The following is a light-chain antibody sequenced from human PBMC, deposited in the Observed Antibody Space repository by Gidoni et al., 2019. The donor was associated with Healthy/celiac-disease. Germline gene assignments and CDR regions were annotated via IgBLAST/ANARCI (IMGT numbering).Light chain of an antibody. J-gene: IGKJ2*01. CDR1: QSVSSN. CDR2: GAS. V-gene: IGKV3-15*01. CDR3: QQYNNWTLYT. Sequence: IVMTQSPATLSASPGERATLSCRASQSVSSNLAWYQQKPGQAPRLLIYGASTRATGIPARFSGSGSGTEFTLTISSRQAEDYAGYYCQQYNNWTLYTFGQGTKLEIK.